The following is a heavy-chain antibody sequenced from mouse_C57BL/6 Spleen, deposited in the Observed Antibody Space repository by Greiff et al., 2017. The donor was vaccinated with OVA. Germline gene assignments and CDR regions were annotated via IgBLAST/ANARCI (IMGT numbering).Heavy chain of an antibody. D-gene: IGHD1-1*02. J-gene: IGHJ4*01. CDR2: IYPRDGST. Sequence: QVQLQQSDAELVKPGASVKISCKVSGYTFTDHTIHWMKQRPEQGLEWIGYIYPRDGSTKSNEKFKGKATLTADNSSSTAYMQLNRLTSEDSAVXFGARYGDYYAMEYWGQGTSVTVSA. CDR1: GYTFTDHT. CDR3: ARYGDYYAMEY. V-gene: IGHV1-78*01.